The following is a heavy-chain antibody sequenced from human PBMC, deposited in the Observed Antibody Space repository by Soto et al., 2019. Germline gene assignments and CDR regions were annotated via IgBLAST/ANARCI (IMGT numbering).Heavy chain of an antibody. V-gene: IGHV3-9*01. J-gene: IGHJ6*03. CDR1: GFTFDDYA. Sequence: LRLSCAASGFTFDDYAMHWVRQAPGKGLEWVSGITSKSSSIGYADSVKGRFTISRDNAKNSLYLQMNSLRAEDTALYYCAKDHGNYYYSYMDVWGKGTTVTVSS. CDR3: AKDHGNYYYSYMDV. CDR2: ITSKSSSI.